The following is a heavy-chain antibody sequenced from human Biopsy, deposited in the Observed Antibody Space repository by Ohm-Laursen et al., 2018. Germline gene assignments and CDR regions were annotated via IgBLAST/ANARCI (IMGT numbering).Heavy chain of an antibody. D-gene: IGHD3-22*01. V-gene: IGHV4-34*01. Sequence: SDTLSLICTVYGESFKGYYWSWISQTPGKGLEWIGEINHSGRTNYNPSLKSRVTLSVDTSKNQFLLKVRSVTVADTAVYYCVRGVDYYDPYHYYALDVWGQGTTVTVSS. CDR1: GESFKGYY. CDR3: VRGVDYYDPYHYYALDV. CDR2: INHSGRT. J-gene: IGHJ6*02.